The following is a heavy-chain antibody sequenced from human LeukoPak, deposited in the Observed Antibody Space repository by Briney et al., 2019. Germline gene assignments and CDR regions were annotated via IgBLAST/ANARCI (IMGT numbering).Heavy chain of an antibody. V-gene: IGHV3-48*01. D-gene: IGHD6-13*01. CDR2: ISSSSSTI. J-gene: IGHJ4*02. CDR1: GFTFSSYS. CDR3: AKDPSLKILAAAGLDY. Sequence: PGGSLRLSCAASGFTFSSYSMNWVRQAPGKGLEWVSYISSSSSTIYYADSVKGRFTISRDNSKNTLYLQMNSLRAEDTAVYYCAKDPSLKILAAAGLDYWGQGTLDTVSS.